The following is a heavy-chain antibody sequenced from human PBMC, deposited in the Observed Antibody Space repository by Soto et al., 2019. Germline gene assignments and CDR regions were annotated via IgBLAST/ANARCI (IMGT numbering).Heavy chain of an antibody. CDR3: ARVRLSIALNHALKV. CDR2: MTYDGATE. Sequence: QVRLVESGGGVVQPGTSLRLSCAAAGFTFSDYVIHRVRQAAGKGLEWVASMTYDGATEYYADSVKGRFTMSRDNSKRSLSLQMNSLRPDDAAVSYCARVRLSIALNHALKVWGQGTTVPVSP. CDR1: GFTFSDYV. D-gene: IGHD3-3*02. J-gene: IGHJ3*01. V-gene: IGHV3-30*03.